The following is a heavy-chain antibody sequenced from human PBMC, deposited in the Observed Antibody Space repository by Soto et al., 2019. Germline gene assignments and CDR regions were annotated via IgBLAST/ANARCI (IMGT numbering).Heavy chain of an antibody. CDR1: GYRFTSYW. CDR3: ARKDKSRYFNWFGP. V-gene: IGHV5-51*01. J-gene: IGHJ5*02. D-gene: IGHD3-16*02. CDR2: IFPSDSDT. Sequence: GESLKISCRTSGYRFTSYWIAWVRQMPGKGLEWMGIIFPSDSDTRYSPSFQGQVTISADRSTSTVFLQWASLKASDTAVYFCARKDKSRYFNWFGPWGQGTMVTVSS.